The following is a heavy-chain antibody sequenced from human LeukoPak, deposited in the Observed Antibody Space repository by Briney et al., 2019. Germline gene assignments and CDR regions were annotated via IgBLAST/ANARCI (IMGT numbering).Heavy chain of an antibody. J-gene: IGHJ4*02. Sequence: SQTLPLTCTVSGGSISSGGYYWSWIRQPPGKGLEWIGYIYHSGSTYYNPSLKSRVTISVATSRNQFSLKLSSMTAADTAVYYCARDLQYGDPGFHFDCWGQGALVTVSS. CDR3: ARDLQYGDPGFHFDC. CDR1: GGSISSGGYY. V-gene: IGHV4-30-2*01. CDR2: IYHSGST. D-gene: IGHD4-17*01.